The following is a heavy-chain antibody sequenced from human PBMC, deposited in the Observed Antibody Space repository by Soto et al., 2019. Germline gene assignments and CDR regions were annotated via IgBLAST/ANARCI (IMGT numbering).Heavy chain of an antibody. Sequence: GASVQVSCKCSLYTLPELAIHCVRRAPGQGLEWMGWISAYNRNTNYAQKLQGRVTMTTDTSTSTAYMELRSLRSDDTAVYYCARGSPDTIFGVLIDYWGQATLLTVSS. CDR3: ARGSPDTIFGVLIDY. V-gene: IGHV1-18*01. CDR2: ISAYNRNT. J-gene: IGHJ4*02. D-gene: IGHD3-3*01. CDR1: LYTLPELA.